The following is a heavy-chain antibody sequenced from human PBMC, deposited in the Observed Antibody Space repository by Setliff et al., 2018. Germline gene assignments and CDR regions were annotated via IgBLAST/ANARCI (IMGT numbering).Heavy chain of an antibody. CDR3: VKDRYCSDASCSPDYFDY. V-gene: IGHV3-23*01. CDR1: GFTFSNAW. Sequence: GGSLRLSCTASGFTFSNAWMSWVRQAPGKGLEWVSGITGGGGSTYYADPVKGRFTISRDNSKNTLYLQMNSLRAEDTAVYYCVKDRYCSDASCSPDYFDYWGQGTLVTVSS. CDR2: ITGGGGST. J-gene: IGHJ4*02. D-gene: IGHD2-15*01.